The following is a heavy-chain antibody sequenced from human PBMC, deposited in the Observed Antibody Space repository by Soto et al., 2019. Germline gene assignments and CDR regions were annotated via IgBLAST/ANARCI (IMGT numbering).Heavy chain of an antibody. CDR2: ISGSGGST. D-gene: IGHD4-17*01. V-gene: IGHV3-23*01. Sequence: GSLRLSCAASGFACSSYAMSWVRQAPGKGLEWVSVISGSGGSTYYADSVKGRFTISRDNSKNTLYLQMNSLRAEDTAVYYCAKQAVTTRYMDVWGKGTTVTVSS. CDR1: GFACSSYA. J-gene: IGHJ6*03. CDR3: AKQAVTTRYMDV.